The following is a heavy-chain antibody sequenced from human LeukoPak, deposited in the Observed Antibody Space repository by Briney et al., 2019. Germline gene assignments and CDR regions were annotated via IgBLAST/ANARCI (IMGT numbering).Heavy chain of an antibody. V-gene: IGHV5-51*01. CDR3: ARRGYDYDDDTIDY. CDR1: GYSFTNYW. Sequence: GESLKISCKGFGYSFTNYWIGWVRQMPGKGLEWMGIIYPGDSADTRYSPSFQGQVTISVDKSISTACLQWSSLKASDNAMYYCARRGYDYDDDTIDYWGQGTLVTVSS. CDR2: IYPGDSADT. J-gene: IGHJ4*02. D-gene: IGHD5-12*01.